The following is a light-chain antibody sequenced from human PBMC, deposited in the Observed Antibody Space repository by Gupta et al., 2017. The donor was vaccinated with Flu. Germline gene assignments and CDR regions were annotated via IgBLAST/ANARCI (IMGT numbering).Light chain of an antibody. CDR2: RDS. CDR1: ALASQY. J-gene: IGLJ1*01. CDR3: QAVDSSGTYV. Sequence: PGQTARITCSGDALASQYGFWYQHKPGQAPVVLIYRDSDRPSVIPERFSGSKSGATVTLTIRGGQEEDEADYYGQAVDSSGTYVFGSGTKATGL. V-gene: IGLV3-25*03.